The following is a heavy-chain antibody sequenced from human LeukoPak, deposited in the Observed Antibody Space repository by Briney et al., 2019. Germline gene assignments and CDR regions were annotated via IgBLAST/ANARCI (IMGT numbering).Heavy chain of an antibody. CDR1: GYTFTGYY. Sequence: GASVKVSCKASGYTFTGYYMHWVRQAPGQGLEWMGWINPNSGGTNYAQKFQGRVTMTRDTSISTAYMELSRLRSDDTAVYYCARAGIITLPSDAFDIWGQGTMATVSS. V-gene: IGHV1-2*02. CDR3: ARAGIITLPSDAFDI. J-gene: IGHJ3*02. CDR2: INPNSGGT. D-gene: IGHD3-22*01.